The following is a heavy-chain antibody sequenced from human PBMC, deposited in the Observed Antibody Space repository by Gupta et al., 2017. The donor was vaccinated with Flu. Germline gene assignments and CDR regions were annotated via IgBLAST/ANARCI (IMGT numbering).Heavy chain of an antibody. CDR1: GFTFSSYG. CDR2: IGEDGSNK. J-gene: IGHJ6*02. V-gene: IGHV3-33*01. Sequence: QVQLVESGGGVVQPGRSLRLSCAASGFTFSSYGMHWVRQAPGKGLEWVAVIGEDGSNKYYADSVKGRGTSARDNSKKTLDLQRKRLRAEETAVYYCARGADYYDSSGDYNYYGMDVGGQGTTVTVSS. D-gene: IGHD3-22*01. CDR3: ARGADYYDSSGDYNYYGMDV.